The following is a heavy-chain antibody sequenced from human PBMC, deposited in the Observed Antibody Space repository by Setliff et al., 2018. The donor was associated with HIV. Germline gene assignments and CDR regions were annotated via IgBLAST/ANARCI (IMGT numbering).Heavy chain of an antibody. CDR1: GGSFSNYY. CDR3: ARYVAYDEDDFDI. Sequence: LSLTCAVYGGSFSNYYWSWIRQPPGKGLEWIGEINYSGSTKYNPSLKSRVTMSVNTSKNQFSLKLNSVTAADTAVYYCARYVAYDEDDFDIWGQGTMVTVSS. D-gene: IGHD3-16*01. J-gene: IGHJ3*02. CDR2: INYSGST. V-gene: IGHV4-34*01.